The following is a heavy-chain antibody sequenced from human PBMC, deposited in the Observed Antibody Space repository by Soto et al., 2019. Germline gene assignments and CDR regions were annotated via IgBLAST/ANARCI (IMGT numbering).Heavy chain of an antibody. CDR3: ARSVAVPGAHIDY. Sequence: SETLSLTCSVSGGSISGSYWSWIRQSPGKGLEWLGYVYYTGSTSYSPSLRSRVSISVDTSKNEFSLRLCSVTAADTAVYFCARSVAVPGAHIDYWGQGTQVTVSS. CDR2: VYYTGST. J-gene: IGHJ4*02. CDR1: GGSISGSY. V-gene: IGHV4-59*01. D-gene: IGHD6-19*01.